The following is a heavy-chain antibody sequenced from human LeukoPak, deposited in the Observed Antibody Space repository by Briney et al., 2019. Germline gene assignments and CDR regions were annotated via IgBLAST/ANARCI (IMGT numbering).Heavy chain of an antibody. V-gene: IGHV3-21*01. J-gene: IGHJ4*02. Sequence: GGSLRLSCAASGFTFSSYSMNWVRQAPGKGLEWVSSISSSSSYIYYADSVKGRFTISRDNAKNSLYLQMNSLRAEDTAVYYCARHLRYCSSTSCYAGVDYWGQGTLVTVSS. CDR3: ARHLRYCSSTSCYAGVDY. CDR1: GFTFSSYS. D-gene: IGHD2-2*01. CDR2: ISSSSSYI.